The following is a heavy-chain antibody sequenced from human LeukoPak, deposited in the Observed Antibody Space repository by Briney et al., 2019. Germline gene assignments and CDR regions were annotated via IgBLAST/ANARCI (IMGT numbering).Heavy chain of an antibody. CDR2: FYYGEST. V-gene: IGHV4-59*01. D-gene: IGHD3-10*01. CDR1: RGSIRSYY. J-gene: IGHJ4*02. CDR3: ASGSGSYYFVY. Sequence: SETLSLTCTVSRGSIRSYYWSWIRQSPEKGLEWIGSFYYGESTKYNPSLKSRVSISVDTSKTQVSLKLNSINAADTAVYYCASGSGSYYFVYWGQGVLATVSS.